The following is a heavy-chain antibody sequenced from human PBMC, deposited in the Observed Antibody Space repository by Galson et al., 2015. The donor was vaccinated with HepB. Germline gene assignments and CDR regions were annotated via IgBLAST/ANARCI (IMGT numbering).Heavy chain of an antibody. CDR1: GFSLTSDGVG. J-gene: IGHJ2*01. D-gene: IGHD2-15*01. CDR3: VRRYCSGADCYLYWFFDL. V-gene: IGHV2-5*02. CDR2: IYWDDDK. Sequence: ALVKPTQTLTLTCTFSGFSLTSDGVGVGWIRQPPGKALEWLALIYWDDDKRYRASLKNRLVITKDTSKNQVVLTMSNMDPADTATYYCVRRYCSGADCYLYWFFDLLGRGTLVSVSS.